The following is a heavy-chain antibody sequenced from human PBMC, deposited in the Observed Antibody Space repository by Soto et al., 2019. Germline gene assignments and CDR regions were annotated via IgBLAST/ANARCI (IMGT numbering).Heavy chain of an antibody. D-gene: IGHD2-21*02. CDR1: GFTFSNFG. Sequence: PGGSLRLSCVASGFTFSNFGLNWVRQPPGKGLEWVSSITSSDKYIYYADSVKGRFTISRDNAKNSLSLLMNSLRADDTAVYYGARGFCRGDCYSPLDYWGQGTLVTVSS. CDR2: ITSSDKYI. V-gene: IGHV3-21*01. CDR3: ARGFCRGDCYSPLDY. J-gene: IGHJ4*02.